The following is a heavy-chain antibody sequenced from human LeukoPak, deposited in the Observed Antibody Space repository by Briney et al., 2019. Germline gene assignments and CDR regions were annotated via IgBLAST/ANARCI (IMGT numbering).Heavy chain of an antibody. J-gene: IGHJ4*02. CDR1: GFTFSSYS. Sequence: GGSLRLSCAASGFTFSSYSMNWVRQAPGKGLEWVSSISSSSSYIYYADSVKGRFTISRDNAKNSLYLQMNSLRAEDTAVYYCARTYDSSGYQPTHFDYWGQGTLVTVSS. V-gene: IGHV3-21*01. CDR3: ARTYDSSGYQPTHFDY. CDR2: ISSSSSYI. D-gene: IGHD3-22*01.